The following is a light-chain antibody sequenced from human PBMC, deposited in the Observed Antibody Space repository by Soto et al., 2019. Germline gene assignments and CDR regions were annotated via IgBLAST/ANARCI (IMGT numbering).Light chain of an antibody. V-gene: IGKV3-15*01. CDR2: GAS. Sequence: TXXXMASQSVSSYLAWYQQKPGQAPRLLIYGASTRATGIPARFSGSGSGTEFTLTSGSMQSKDFAVYYWQQYSNWPRTFGGGTKVDIK. J-gene: IGKJ4*01. CDR1: QSVSSY. CDR3: QQYSNWPRT.